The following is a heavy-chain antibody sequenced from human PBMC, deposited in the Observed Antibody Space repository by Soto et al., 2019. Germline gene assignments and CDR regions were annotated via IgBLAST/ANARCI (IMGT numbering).Heavy chain of an antibody. Sequence: EVQLVESGGGLVQPGGSLRLSCAASGFTFSSYSMSWVRQAPGKGLEWVSHITASGGTTYYADSVKGRFTISRDSSRNTLYLQMNSLRAEDTALYYCAKCLQVNWNYDAFHIWGQGTMVTVSS. D-gene: IGHD1-7*01. V-gene: IGHV3-23*04. CDR1: GFTFSSYS. CDR2: ITASGGTT. J-gene: IGHJ3*02. CDR3: AKCLQVNWNYDAFHI.